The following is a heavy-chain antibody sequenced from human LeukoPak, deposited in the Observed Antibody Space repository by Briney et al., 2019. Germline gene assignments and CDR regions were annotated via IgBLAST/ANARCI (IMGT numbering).Heavy chain of an antibody. V-gene: IGHV1-24*01. CDR1: GYTLTELS. J-gene: IGHJ4*02. CDR2: FDPENGET. Sequence: ASVKVSCTVSGYTLTELSVHWVRQAPGKGLEWMGGFDPENGETIYAQSIQGRLTMTEDTSTDTAYMELSSLRSEDTAVYYCATATDYFDYWGQGTLVTVSS. CDR3: ATATDYFDY.